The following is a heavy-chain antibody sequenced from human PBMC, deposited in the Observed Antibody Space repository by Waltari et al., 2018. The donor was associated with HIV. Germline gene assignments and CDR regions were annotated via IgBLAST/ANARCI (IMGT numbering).Heavy chain of an antibody. CDR1: GFEPGTSGVG. D-gene: IGHD3-16*01. J-gene: IGHJ4*01. V-gene: IGHV2-5*01. CDR2: IYWNDVK. CDR3: VHTLGKGAVFFDS. Sequence: QITLKESGPTLIKPTETLTLTCSFSGFEPGTSGVGVGWFRQPPGKALEWLAVIYWNDVKRYSPSLSPRLSITRGTSKNQVVLKMTDMNPVDTATFFCVHTLGKGAVFFDSWGQGTLVTVSS.